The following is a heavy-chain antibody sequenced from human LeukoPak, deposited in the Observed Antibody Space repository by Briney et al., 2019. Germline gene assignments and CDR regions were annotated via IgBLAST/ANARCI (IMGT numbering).Heavy chain of an antibody. J-gene: IGHJ4*02. Sequence: GASVKVSCKVSGYTLTELSMHWVRQAPGKGLEWMGGFDPEDGETIYAQKFQGRVTMTEDTSTDTAYMELSSLRSEDTAVYYCATNSLGYCGSTSCLVDYWGQGTLVTVSS. CDR2: FDPEDGET. D-gene: IGHD2-2*01. CDR1: GYTLTELS. CDR3: ATNSLGYCGSTSCLVDY. V-gene: IGHV1-24*01.